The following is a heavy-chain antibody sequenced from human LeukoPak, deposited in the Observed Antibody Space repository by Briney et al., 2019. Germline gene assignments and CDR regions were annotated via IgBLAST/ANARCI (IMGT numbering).Heavy chain of an antibody. CDR3: ARDGYSSGWYRSQGNWFDS. V-gene: IGHV4-34*01. Sequence: SSETLSLTCAVYGGSFSGYYWSWIRQPPGKGLEWIGEINHSGSTNYNPSLKSRVTISVDTSKNQFSLKLSAVTAADTAVYYGARDGYSSGWYRSQGNWFDSWGQGPVVIVSA. D-gene: IGHD6-19*01. CDR2: INHSGST. CDR1: GGSFSGYY. J-gene: IGHJ5*01.